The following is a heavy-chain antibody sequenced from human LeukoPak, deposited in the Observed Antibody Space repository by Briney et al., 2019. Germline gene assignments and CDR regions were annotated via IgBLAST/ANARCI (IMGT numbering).Heavy chain of an antibody. V-gene: IGHV3-48*02. D-gene: IGHD4-17*01. J-gene: IGHJ4*02. CDR1: GFTLSSYS. Sequence: GGSLRLSCAASGFTLSSYSMNWVRQAPGKGLEWISYINSDRYRNTIYYADTVKGRFTISRDNAKSSLYQQLNSLRDEDTAIYYCARDRDYAFDYWGQGTLVTVSS. CDR2: INSDRYRNTI. CDR3: ARDRDYAFDY.